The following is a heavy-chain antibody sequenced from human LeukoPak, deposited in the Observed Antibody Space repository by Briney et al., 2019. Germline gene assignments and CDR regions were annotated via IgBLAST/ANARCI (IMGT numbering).Heavy chain of an antibody. D-gene: IGHD3-10*01. CDR2: MNPSNGNT. CDR1: GYTFTNYD. V-gene: IGHV1-8*01. J-gene: IGHJ4*02. Sequence: ASVKVSCKASGYTFTNYDINWLQRPSEHGLEWMEGMNPSNGNTDYAQKFQGRVTMTRNTSISTAYMELSSLRSEDTAVYYCARDYYGSGSSRGYWGQGTLVTVSS. CDR3: ARDYYGSGSSRGY.